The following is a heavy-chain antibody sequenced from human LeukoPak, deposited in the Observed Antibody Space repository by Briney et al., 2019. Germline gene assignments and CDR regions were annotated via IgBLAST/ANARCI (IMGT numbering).Heavy chain of an antibody. CDR2: FDPEDGET. CDR3: ATDGYSESYGGWFDP. Sequence: ASVKVSCKVSGYTLTELSMHWVRQAPGKGLEWMGGFDPEDGETIYTQKFQGRVTMTEDTSTDTAYMELSSLRSEDTAVYYCATDGYSESYGGWFDPWGQGTLVTVSS. D-gene: IGHD1-26*01. CDR1: GYTLTELS. J-gene: IGHJ5*02. V-gene: IGHV1-24*01.